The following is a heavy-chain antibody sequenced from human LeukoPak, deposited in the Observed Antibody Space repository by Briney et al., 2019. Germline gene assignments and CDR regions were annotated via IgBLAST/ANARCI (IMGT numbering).Heavy chain of an antibody. CDR1: GGSISSGDYY. Sequence: PSQTLSLTCTVSGGSISSGDYYWSWIRQPPGKGLEWIGYIYYSGSTYYNPSLKSRVTISVDTSKNQFSPKLSSVTAADTAVYYCARFPADYYDSSGPFDYWGQGTLVTVSS. J-gene: IGHJ4*02. CDR2: IYYSGST. CDR3: ARFPADYYDSSGPFDY. V-gene: IGHV4-30-4*01. D-gene: IGHD3-22*01.